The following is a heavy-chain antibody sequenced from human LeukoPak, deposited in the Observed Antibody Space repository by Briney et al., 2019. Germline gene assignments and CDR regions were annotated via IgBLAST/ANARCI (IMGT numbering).Heavy chain of an antibody. CDR3: ARRSPKDYYYMDV. Sequence: KPSETLSLTCTVSGGSISSSSYYWGWIRQPPGKGLEWIGSIYYSGSTYCNPSLKSRVTISVDTSKNQFSLKLSSVTAADTAVYYCARRSPKDYYYMDVWGKGTTVTVSS. CDR2: IYYSGST. J-gene: IGHJ6*03. V-gene: IGHV4-39*01. CDR1: GGSISSSSYY. D-gene: IGHD1-26*01.